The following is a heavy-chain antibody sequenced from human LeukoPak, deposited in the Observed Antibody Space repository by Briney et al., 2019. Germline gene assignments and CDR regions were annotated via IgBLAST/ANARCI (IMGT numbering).Heavy chain of an antibody. J-gene: IGHJ4*02. CDR3: AKDKAPLYSGYDWDLDF. Sequence: GGSLRLSCAASGFTFHQYAIHWVRQVPGKGLEWVSGISWNSGSIGYADSVKGRFTISRDSAKNSVYLQMNSLRAEDTALYYCAKDKAPLYSGYDWDLDFWGQGTLVTVSS. CDR2: ISWNSGSI. D-gene: IGHD5-12*01. CDR1: GFTFHQYA. V-gene: IGHV3-9*01.